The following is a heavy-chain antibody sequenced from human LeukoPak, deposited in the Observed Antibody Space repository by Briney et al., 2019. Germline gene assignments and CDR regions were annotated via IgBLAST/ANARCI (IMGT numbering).Heavy chain of an antibody. D-gene: IGHD3-10*01. CDR3: ARGVRGAFDI. J-gene: IGHJ3*02. Sequence: GGSLRLSCAASGFTFSSYAMHWVRQAPGKGLEWVAVISYDGGNKYYADSVKGRFTISRDNSKNTLYLQMNSLRAEDTAVYYCARGVRGAFDIWGQGTMVTVSS. CDR1: GFTFSSYA. V-gene: IGHV3-30-3*01. CDR2: ISYDGGNK.